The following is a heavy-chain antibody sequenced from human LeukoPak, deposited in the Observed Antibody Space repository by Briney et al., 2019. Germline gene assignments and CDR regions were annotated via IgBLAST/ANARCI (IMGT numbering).Heavy chain of an antibody. Sequence: GASVKVSCKASGYTFTSYGISWVRQAPGQGLEWMGWISAYNGNTNYAQKLQGRVTMTTDTSTSTAYMELRSLRSDDTAVYYCAREPYGSGSYYFDYWGQGTLVTVSS. CDR3: AREPYGSGSYYFDY. CDR1: GYTFTSYG. D-gene: IGHD3-10*01. V-gene: IGHV1-18*01. CDR2: ISAYNGNT. J-gene: IGHJ4*02.